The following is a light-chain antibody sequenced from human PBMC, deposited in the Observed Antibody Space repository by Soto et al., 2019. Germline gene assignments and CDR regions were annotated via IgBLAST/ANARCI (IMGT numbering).Light chain of an antibody. CDR1: QSVSSSY. Sequence: EIVLTQSPGTLSLSPGERATLSCRASQSVSSSYLAWYQQKPGQAPRLLLYGASSRATGIPDRFSGSGSGTDFTLIISRLEPEDFAIYYCQQRSNWPPITFGQGTRLEIK. V-gene: IGKV3D-20*02. J-gene: IGKJ5*01. CDR2: GAS. CDR3: QQRSNWPPIT.